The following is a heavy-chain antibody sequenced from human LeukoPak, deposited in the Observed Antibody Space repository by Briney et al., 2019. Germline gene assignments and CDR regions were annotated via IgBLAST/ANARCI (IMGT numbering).Heavy chain of an antibody. D-gene: IGHD6-19*01. Sequence: PGGSLRLSCAASGFTFSSYSMNWVRQAPGKGLEWVSYISSNGNTRYYVDSVKGRFTISRDNARNSLYLQMNSLRVEDTAVYYCARDPLMSSGWHWGYFDLWGRGTLVTVSS. J-gene: IGHJ2*01. CDR2: ISSNGNTR. CDR1: GFTFSSYS. CDR3: ARDPLMSSGWHWGYFDL. V-gene: IGHV3-48*04.